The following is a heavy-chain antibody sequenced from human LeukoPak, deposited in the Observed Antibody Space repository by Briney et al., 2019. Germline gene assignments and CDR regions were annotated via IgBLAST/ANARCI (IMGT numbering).Heavy chain of an antibody. CDR3: ARDIVVVVAATATAPYGMDV. J-gene: IGHJ6*02. D-gene: IGHD2-15*01. Sequence: ASVKVSCKASGYTFTSYDINWVRQAPGQGLEWMGWMNPNSGNTGYAQKFQGRVTITADKSTSTAYMELSSLRSEDTAVYYCARDIVVVVAATATAPYGMDVWGQGTTVTVSS. CDR2: MNPNSGNT. CDR1: GYTFTSYD. V-gene: IGHV1-8*01.